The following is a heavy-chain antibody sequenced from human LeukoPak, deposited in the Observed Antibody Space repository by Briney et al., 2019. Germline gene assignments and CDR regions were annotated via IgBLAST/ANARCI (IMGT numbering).Heavy chain of an antibody. V-gene: IGHV4-61*10. J-gene: IGHJ4*02. CDR3: AREGGRPRWLQPDPYYFDY. D-gene: IGHD5-24*01. Sequence: SETLSLTCTVSGVSVSSNSYYWSWLRQPAGKGPEWIGHISTSGNSNSNPSLKSRVTISVDTSKNQFSLQLRSVTAADTAVYYCAREGGRPRWLQPDPYYFDYWGQGTLVTVSS. CDR1: GVSVSSNSYY. CDR2: ISTSGNS.